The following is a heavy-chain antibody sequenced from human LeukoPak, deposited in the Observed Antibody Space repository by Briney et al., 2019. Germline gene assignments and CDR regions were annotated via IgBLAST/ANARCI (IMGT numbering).Heavy chain of an antibody. J-gene: IGHJ4*02. Sequence: GGSLRLSCVASVFTYSSYAMSWVRQAPGKGLEWVSAITGGGSTYYADSVKGRFTISRDNSKNTLYLQMNSLRAETKAVYWCAKKTGPLGTMPHFDYWGQGTLVTFSS. CDR3: AKKTGPLGTMPHFDY. D-gene: IGHD1-7*01. CDR1: VFTYSSYA. CDR2: ITGGGST. V-gene: IGHV3-23*01.